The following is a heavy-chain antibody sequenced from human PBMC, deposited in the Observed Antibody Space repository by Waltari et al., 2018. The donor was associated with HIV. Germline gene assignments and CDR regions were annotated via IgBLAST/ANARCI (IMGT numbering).Heavy chain of an antibody. CDR3: AKGHYYDSSGYYY. J-gene: IGHJ4*02. CDR1: GFTFSSYG. D-gene: IGHD3-22*01. CDR2: ISYDGSNK. V-gene: IGHV3-30*18. Sequence: QVQLVESGGGVVQPGRSLRLSCAASGFTFSSYGMHWVRQAPGKGLEWVAVISYDGSNKYYADSVKGRFTISRDNSKNTLYLQMNSLRAEDKAVYYCAKGHYYDSSGYYYWGQGTLVTVSS.